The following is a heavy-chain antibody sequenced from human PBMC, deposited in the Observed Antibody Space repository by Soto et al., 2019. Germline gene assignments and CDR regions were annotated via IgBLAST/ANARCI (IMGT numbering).Heavy chain of an antibody. D-gene: IGHD3-22*01. CDR1: GFTFDDYA. CDR2: ISWNSGSI. CDR3: AKAYYYDSSGPGDY. J-gene: IGHJ4*02. V-gene: IGHV3-9*01. Sequence: GGSLRLSCAASGFTFDDYAMHWVRQAPGKGLEWVSGISWNSGSIGYADSVKGRFTISRDNAKNSLYLKMNSLRAEDTALYYCAKAYYYDSSGPGDYWGQGTLVTVSS.